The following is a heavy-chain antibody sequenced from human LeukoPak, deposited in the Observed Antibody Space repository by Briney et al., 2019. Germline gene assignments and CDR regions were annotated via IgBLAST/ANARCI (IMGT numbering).Heavy chain of an antibody. J-gene: IGHJ4*02. V-gene: IGHV4-39*07. CDR3: AKGDTAMVMVVTAYDY. CDR1: GGSISSSSYY. D-gene: IGHD5-18*01. CDR2: IYYSGST. Sequence: SETLSLTCTVSGGSISSSSYYWGWIRQPPGTGLEWIGSIYYSGSTYYNPSLKSRVTISVDMSKNQFSLKLSSVTAADTAVYYCAKGDTAMVMVVTAYDYWGQGTLVTVSS.